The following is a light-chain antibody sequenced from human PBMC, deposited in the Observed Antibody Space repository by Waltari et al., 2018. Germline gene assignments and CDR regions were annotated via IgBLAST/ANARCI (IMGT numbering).Light chain of an antibody. Sequence: SYELTQPPSVSVSPGQTASITCSGDKLGDKYVCWYQQKPGQSPLLILYEDKKRPSGIPERFSGSNSGNTATLTISETQAMDEADYYCQAWDSLMIFGGGTKLTVL. V-gene: IGLV3-1*01. CDR2: EDK. CDR3: QAWDSLMI. J-gene: IGLJ2*01. CDR1: KLGDKY.